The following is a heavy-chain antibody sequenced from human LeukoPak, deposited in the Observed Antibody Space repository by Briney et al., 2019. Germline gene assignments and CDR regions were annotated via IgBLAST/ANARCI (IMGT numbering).Heavy chain of an antibody. CDR3: ANVETLTTAYFDD. CDR2: IYDTGRI. Sequence: SETLSLTCAVSGYSFSSAYRWGWIRQLPGEGLEWIGTIYDTGRIYYNPSLKGRVTISVDTSKDQFSLTLTSVTAADTAVYYCANVETLTTAYFDDWGQGTLVTVSS. CDR1: GYSFSSAYR. V-gene: IGHV4-38-2*01. D-gene: IGHD4-17*01. J-gene: IGHJ4*02.